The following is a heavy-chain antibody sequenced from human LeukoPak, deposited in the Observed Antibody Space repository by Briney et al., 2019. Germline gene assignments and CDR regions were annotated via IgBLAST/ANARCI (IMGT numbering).Heavy chain of an antibody. CDR3: ARHTLRSFDS. D-gene: IGHD4-17*01. CDR1: GFTFSSYW. CDR2: IKQDGSEK. Sequence: GGSLRLSCAVSGFTFSSYWMSWVRQAPGKGLEWVANIKQDGSEKYYVDSVKGQFTISRDNAKNSLFLQMNSLRAEDTAVYYCARHTLRSFDSWGQGTLVTVSS. V-gene: IGHV3-7*01. J-gene: IGHJ4*02.